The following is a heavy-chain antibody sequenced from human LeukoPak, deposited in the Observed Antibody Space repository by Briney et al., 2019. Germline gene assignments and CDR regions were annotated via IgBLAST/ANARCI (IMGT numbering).Heavy chain of an antibody. CDR1: GFTFSRYW. CDR2: MNQDGSEK. CDR3: ARAYHPGIADR. D-gene: IGHD6-13*01. J-gene: IGHJ4*02. Sequence: EPGGSLRLSCAASGFTFSRYWMSWVRQAPGKGLEWVANMNQDGSEKYYLDSVKGRFTISRDNAKNPLYLQMNSLRAEDTAVYYCARAYHPGIADRWGQGTLVTVSS. V-gene: IGHV3-7*01.